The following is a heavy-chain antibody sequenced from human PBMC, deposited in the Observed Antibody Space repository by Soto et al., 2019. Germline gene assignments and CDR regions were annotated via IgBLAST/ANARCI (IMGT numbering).Heavy chain of an antibody. D-gene: IGHD2-2*02. CDR3: AREDIVVVPAAILCYYYGMDV. CDR2: IYHSGST. J-gene: IGHJ6*02. Sequence: SETLSLTCAVSGYSISSGYYWGWIRQPPGKGLEWIGSIYHSGSTYYNPSLKSRVTISVDTSKNQFSLKLSSVTAADTAVYYCAREDIVVVPAAILCYYYGMDVWGQGTTVTVSS. V-gene: IGHV4-38-2*02. CDR1: GYSISSGYY.